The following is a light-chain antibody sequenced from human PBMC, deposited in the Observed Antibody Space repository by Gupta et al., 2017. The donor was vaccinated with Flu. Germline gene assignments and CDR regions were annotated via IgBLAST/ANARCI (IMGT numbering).Light chain of an antibody. J-gene: IGKJ1*01. CDR2: RAS. V-gene: IGKV3-20*01. Sequence: EIVLTQSPGTLSLSPGDGATLSCRASQSLSDNCLAWYQQRPGQAPKLLIYRASSRATGIPDRFSGSGSGTEFTLTINRLDPEDFAVYFCLQGESPPQTFGQGTKVEIK. CDR3: LQGESPPQT. CDR1: QSLSDNC.